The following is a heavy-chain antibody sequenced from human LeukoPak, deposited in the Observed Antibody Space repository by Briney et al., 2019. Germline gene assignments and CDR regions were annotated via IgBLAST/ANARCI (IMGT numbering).Heavy chain of an antibody. CDR2: MYTSGST. J-gene: IGHJ5*02. CDR3: ARQADYGLFDP. CDR1: GGSISSSSYY. V-gene: IGHV4-39*01. Sequence: PSETLSLTCTVSGGSISSSSYYWGWIRQPPGKGLEWIGRMYTSGSTNYNPSLKSRVNISLDTSKNQFSLKVNSVTAADTAMYYCARQADYGLFDPWGQGTLVTVSS. D-gene: IGHD4-17*01.